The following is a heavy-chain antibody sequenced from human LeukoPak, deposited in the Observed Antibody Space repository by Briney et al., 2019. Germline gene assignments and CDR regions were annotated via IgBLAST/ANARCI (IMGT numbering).Heavy chain of an antibody. CDR1: GFMFSSYA. CDR3: AKGRVDLDY. J-gene: IGHJ4*02. V-gene: IGHV3-23*01. D-gene: IGHD2-15*01. CDR2: ISGSGERT. Sequence: PGGSLRLSCAASGFMFSSYAMNWVRQAPGKGLEWVSRISGSGERTDYGDSVKGRFTISRDNSQNTLYLQMNSLRPEDTAVYYCAKGRVDLDYWGPGTLVTVSS.